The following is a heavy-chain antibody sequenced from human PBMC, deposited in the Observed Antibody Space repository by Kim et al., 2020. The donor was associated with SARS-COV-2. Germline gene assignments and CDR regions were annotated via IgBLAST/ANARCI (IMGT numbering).Heavy chain of an antibody. J-gene: IGHJ6*01. CDR3: AKDVWDYSGMDV. Sequence: GGSLRISCVASGFSFSCCAMTWVRQVPGKGPEWVSSISHDGTSSHYANSVRGRFTISRDDSKNTLYLQLNSLRGVDTALYYCAKDVWDYSGMDVWGQGTTVTVSS. D-gene: IGHD1-26*01. CDR1: GFSFSCCA. V-gene: IGHV3-23*01. CDR2: ISHDGTSS.